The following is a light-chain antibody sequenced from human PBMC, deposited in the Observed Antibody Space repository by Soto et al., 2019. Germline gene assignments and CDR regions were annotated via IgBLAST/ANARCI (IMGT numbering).Light chain of an antibody. CDR2: SVS. V-gene: IGKV3-15*01. J-gene: IGKJ1*01. CDR1: QSVRSN. Sequence: EIVMTQSPATLSVSPGERATLSCRASQSVRSNLAWYQQKPGQAPRLLIYSVSTRATGIPARFSGSGSETEFTLTISSLQSEDFAVYYCQQYNNWPPWTFGQGTNVEVK. CDR3: QQYNNWPPWT.